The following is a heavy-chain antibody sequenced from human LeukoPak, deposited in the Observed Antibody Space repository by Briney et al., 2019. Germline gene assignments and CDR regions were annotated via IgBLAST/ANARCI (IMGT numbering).Heavy chain of an antibody. Sequence: GGSLRLSCAASRFTFSSYWMSWVRQAPGKGLEWVANIKQDGSEKYYVDSVKGRFTISRDNAKNSLYLQMNSLRAEDTAVYYCARDWSGYGDYVGVLDYWGQGTLVTVSS. CDR1: RFTFSSYW. CDR2: IKQDGSEK. D-gene: IGHD4-17*01. V-gene: IGHV3-7*01. CDR3: ARDWSGYGDYVGVLDY. J-gene: IGHJ4*02.